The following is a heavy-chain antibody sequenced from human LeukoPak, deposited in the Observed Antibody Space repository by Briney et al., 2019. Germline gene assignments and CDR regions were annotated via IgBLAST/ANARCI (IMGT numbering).Heavy chain of an antibody. CDR2: INWNGGST. J-gene: IGHJ4*02. CDR1: GFTFDDYG. V-gene: IGHV3-20*03. Sequence: GGSLRLSYAASGFTFDDYGMSWVRQAPGKGLEWVSGINWNGGSTGYADSVKGRFTISRDNAKNSLYLQMNSLRAEDTALYYCARGFYYDSRGYYGGVFDYWGQGTLVTVSS. CDR3: ARGFYYDSRGYYGGVFDY. D-gene: IGHD3-22*01.